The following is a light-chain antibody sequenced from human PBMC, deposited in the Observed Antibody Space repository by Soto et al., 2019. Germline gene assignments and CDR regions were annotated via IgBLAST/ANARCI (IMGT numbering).Light chain of an antibody. Sequence: DIPMTQSPSTLSASVGDRVTITCRASQSISSWLAWYQQKPGRAPKLLIYKASSLGAGVPSRFSGSGSGTEFTLIISSLQPDDFASYYCQQYGSSSPWTFSQGTKVEIK. CDR1: QSISSW. V-gene: IGKV1-5*03. CDR3: QQYGSSSPWT. J-gene: IGKJ1*01. CDR2: KAS.